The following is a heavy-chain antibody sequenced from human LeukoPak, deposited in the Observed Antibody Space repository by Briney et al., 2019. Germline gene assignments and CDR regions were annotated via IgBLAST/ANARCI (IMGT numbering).Heavy chain of an antibody. V-gene: IGHV3-23*01. CDR2: IFGSASKI. CDR3: AKDQRP. Sequence: GGSLRLSCTTSGFTFPTYSMSWVRQAPGQGLEWVASIFGSASKIYHADSVKGRFTVSRDNSKNTLYLQMNSLTVDDTAVYYCAKDQRPWAQGILVTVSS. J-gene: IGHJ5*02. CDR1: GFTFPTYS.